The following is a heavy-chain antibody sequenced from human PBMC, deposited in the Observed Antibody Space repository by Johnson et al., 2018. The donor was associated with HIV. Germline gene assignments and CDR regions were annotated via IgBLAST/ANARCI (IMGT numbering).Heavy chain of an antibody. J-gene: IGHJ3*02. CDR1: GFTFDDYG. CDR2: INWNGDSR. V-gene: IGHV3-20*04. Sequence: VQLVESGGGVVRPGGSLRLSCAASGFTFDDYGMSWVRQAPGKGLEWVSGINWNGDSRGYVDSVTGRFTISRDNAKNKLYLHRNSLRVEDTAIYYRARAQLLADDAFNNWGQGTMVTVSS. CDR3: ARAQLLADDAFNN. D-gene: IGHD6-6*01.